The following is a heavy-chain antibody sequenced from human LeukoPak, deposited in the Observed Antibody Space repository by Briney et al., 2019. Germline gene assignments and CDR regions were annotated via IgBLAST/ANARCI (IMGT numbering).Heavy chain of an antibody. Sequence: GGSLRLSCAASGFTFSSYSMNWVRQAPGKGLEWVSSISSSSSYIYYADSVKGRFTISRDNSKNTLYLQMNSLRAEDTAVYYCAKEPLNMVTFAFDIWGQGTMATVSS. J-gene: IGHJ3*02. V-gene: IGHV3-21*04. CDR1: GFTFSSYS. D-gene: IGHD5-18*01. CDR3: AKEPLNMVTFAFDI. CDR2: ISSSSSYI.